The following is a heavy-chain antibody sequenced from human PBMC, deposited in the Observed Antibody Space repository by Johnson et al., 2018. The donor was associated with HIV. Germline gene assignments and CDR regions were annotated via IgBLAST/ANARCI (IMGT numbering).Heavy chain of an antibody. CDR3: AKDLGERKKEGWPSNYYDFGRDYPGQDSWGVVGIFDI. D-gene: IGHD3-3*01. CDR1: GFTFSSFG. Sequence: QVQLVESGGGVVQPGRSLRLSCAATGFTFSSFGMHWVRQDPGKGLEWVALISYDGNNKYYADSVKGRFTISRENSKNTLFLQMNSLRAEDTAVYYCAKDLGERKKEGWPSNYYDFGRDYPGQDSWGVVGIFDIWGHGTMVTVSS. CDR2: ISYDGNNK. V-gene: IGHV3-30*18. J-gene: IGHJ3*02.